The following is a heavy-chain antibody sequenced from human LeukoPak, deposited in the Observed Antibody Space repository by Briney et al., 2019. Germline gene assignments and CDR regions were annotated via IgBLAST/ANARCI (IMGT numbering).Heavy chain of an antibody. CDR3: ARAIQGAGYYYYMDV. D-gene: IGHD5-18*01. CDR1: GFTVSSNY. J-gene: IGHJ6*03. Sequence: GGSLRLSCAASGFTVSSNYMSWVRHAPGKGLEWVAVIYSGGSTYYADSVKGRFTISRDNSKNTLYLQMNSLRAEDTAVYCCARAIQGAGYYYYMDVWGKGTTVTVSS. V-gene: IGHV3-53*01. CDR2: IYSGGST.